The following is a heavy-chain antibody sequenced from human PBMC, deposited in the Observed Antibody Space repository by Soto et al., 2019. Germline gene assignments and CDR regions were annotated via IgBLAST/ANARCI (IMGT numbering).Heavy chain of an antibody. J-gene: IGHJ4*02. Sequence: GGSLRLSCAASGFTFSSYCMHWVRQAPGKGLEWVAVISYDGSNKYYADSVKGRFTISRDNSKNTLYLQMNSLRAEDTAVYYCAKVFGWDCSGGSCYRPEPDYWGQGTLVTVSS. D-gene: IGHD2-15*01. CDR3: AKVFGWDCSGGSCYRPEPDY. CDR2: ISYDGSNK. CDR1: GFTFSSYC. V-gene: IGHV3-30*18.